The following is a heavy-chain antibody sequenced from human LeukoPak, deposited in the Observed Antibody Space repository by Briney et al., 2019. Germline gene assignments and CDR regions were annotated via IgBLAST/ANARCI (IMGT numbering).Heavy chain of an antibody. CDR1: GFIFNNYG. CDR3: ARDINRGNFDY. Sequence: GKSLRLSCASSGFIFNNYGMNWVRQAPGKGLEWVANIWKDGSQKYYAESVKGRFTISRDDSKDTLGLQMDSLRAEDTAVYYCARDINRGNFDYWGQGILVTVSS. J-gene: IGHJ4*02. V-gene: IGHV3-33*01. D-gene: IGHD1-14*01. CDR2: IWKDGSQK.